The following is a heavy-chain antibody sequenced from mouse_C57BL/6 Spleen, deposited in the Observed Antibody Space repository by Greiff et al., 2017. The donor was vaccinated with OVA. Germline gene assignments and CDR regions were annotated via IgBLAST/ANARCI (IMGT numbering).Heavy chain of an antibody. CDR1: GYSITSGYY. D-gene: IGHD1-1*01. J-gene: IGHJ1*03. Sequence: EVKLQESGPGLVKPSQSLSLTCSVTGYSITSGYYWNWGRWLPGKRREGVGYWGYVCSNNYNPSLKNRISITRDTSKNQFFLKLNSVTTEDTATYYCARESGYGSSYWYFDVWGTGTTVTVSS. CDR2: WGYVCSN. CDR3: ARESGYGSSYWYFDV. V-gene: IGHV3-6*01.